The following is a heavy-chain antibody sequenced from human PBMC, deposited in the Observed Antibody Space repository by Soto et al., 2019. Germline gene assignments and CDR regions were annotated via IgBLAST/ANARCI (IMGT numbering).Heavy chain of an antibody. CDR2: MNPNSGNT. D-gene: IGHD6-25*01. CDR1: GYTFTSYD. V-gene: IGHV1-8*01. J-gene: IGHJ6*02. Sequence: QVQLVQSGAEVKKPGASVKVSCKASGYTFTSYDISWVRQATGQGLEWMGWMNPNSGNTGFAQKFQGRVTMTRNTSIRTAYMELSSLRSEYTAVYYCARERAHYGMDVWGQGTTVTVSS. CDR3: ARERAHYGMDV.